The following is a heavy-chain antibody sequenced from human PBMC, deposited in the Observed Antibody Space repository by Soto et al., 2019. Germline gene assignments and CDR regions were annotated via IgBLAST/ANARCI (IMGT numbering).Heavy chain of an antibody. CDR3: RGSYYNYYYGMDV. V-gene: IGHV4-59*01. Sequence: SETLSLTCAVYGGSFSGYYWSWIRQPPGKGLEWIGYIYYSGSTNYNPSLKSRVTISVDTSKNQFSLKLSTVTAADTAVYYCRGSYYNYYYGMDVWGQGTTVTVSS. CDR1: GGSFSGYY. J-gene: IGHJ6*02. CDR2: IYYSGST. D-gene: IGHD1-26*01.